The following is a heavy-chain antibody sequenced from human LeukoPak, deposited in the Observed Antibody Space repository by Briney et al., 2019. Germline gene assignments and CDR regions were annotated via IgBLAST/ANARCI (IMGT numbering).Heavy chain of an antibody. D-gene: IGHD2-15*01. CDR1: GGSISSSSYY. V-gene: IGHV4-39*01. Sequence: SETLSLTCTVSGGSISSSSYYWGWIRQPPGKGLEWIGSIYYSGSTYFNPSLKSRVTISVDTSKNQFSLKLSSVTAADTAVYYCARLYCSGGSCYSGLGSADYWGQGTLVTVAS. CDR2: IYYSGST. J-gene: IGHJ4*02. CDR3: ARLYCSGGSCYSGLGSADY.